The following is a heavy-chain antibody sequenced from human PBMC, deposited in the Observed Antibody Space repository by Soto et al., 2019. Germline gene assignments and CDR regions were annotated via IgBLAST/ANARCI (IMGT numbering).Heavy chain of an antibody. Sequence: GGSLRLSCAASGFTLIGYYMTWILQAPGKGLEWVSYISSSGRSIYYADSVKGRFTVSRDNAKNSLYLQMNSLRAEDTAVYYCARGYCSSTSCYDYWGQGALVTVSS. V-gene: IGHV3-11*01. CDR2: ISSSGRSI. D-gene: IGHD2-2*01. CDR1: GFTLIGYY. CDR3: ARGYCSSTSCYDY. J-gene: IGHJ4*02.